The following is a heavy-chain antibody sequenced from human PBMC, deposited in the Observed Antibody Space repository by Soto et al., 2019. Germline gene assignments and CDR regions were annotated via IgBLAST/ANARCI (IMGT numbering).Heavy chain of an antibody. V-gene: IGHV4-30-4*01. Sequence: SETLSLTCTVSGASISSGDYFWSWIRQSPGKGLEWIGYIYDSGSSYYNPSLKSRVTMSVDTSKNQFSLKLRSVTAADTAVYYCARERGYISGPKNFDYWGQGTLVTVSS. CDR2: IYDSGSS. J-gene: IGHJ4*02. CDR1: GASISSGDYF. CDR3: ARERGYISGPKNFDY. D-gene: IGHD5-12*01.